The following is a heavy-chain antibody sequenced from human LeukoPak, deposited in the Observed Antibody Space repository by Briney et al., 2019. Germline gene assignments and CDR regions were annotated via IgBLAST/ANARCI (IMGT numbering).Heavy chain of an antibody. Sequence: ASVKVSCKASGYTFTGYYMHWVRQAPGQGLEWMGRINPNSGGTNYAQKFQGRVTVTRDTSISTAYMELSRLRSDDTAVYYCARYDFWSGYLHWGQGTLVTVSS. V-gene: IGHV1-2*06. CDR2: INPNSGGT. J-gene: IGHJ4*02. D-gene: IGHD3-3*01. CDR1: GYTFTGYY. CDR3: ARYDFWSGYLH.